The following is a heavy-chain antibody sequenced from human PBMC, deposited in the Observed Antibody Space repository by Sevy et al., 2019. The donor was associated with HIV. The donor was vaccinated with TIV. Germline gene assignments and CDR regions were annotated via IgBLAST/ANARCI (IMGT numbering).Heavy chain of an antibody. CDR2: ISRSRVYI. J-gene: IGHJ4*02. V-gene: IGHV3-21*01. CDR3: ARGSSDLEGDY. D-gene: IGHD3-22*01. CDR1: GFTVSTSY. Sequence: GGSLRLSCAASGFTVSTSYMSWVRQSPGKGLEWVSSISRSRVYIYYADSVKGRFTISRDNTKNSLFLQMNSLRAEDTAVYYCARGSSDLEGDYWGQGTLVTVSS.